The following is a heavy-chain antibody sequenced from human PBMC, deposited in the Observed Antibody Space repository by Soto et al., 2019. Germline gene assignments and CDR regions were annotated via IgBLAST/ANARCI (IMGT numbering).Heavy chain of an antibody. CDR2: TSSSGTT. Sequence: QLQLHESGPGPVKSSETLSLTCSVSGGSISGRAYYWAWIRPPPGKGLAWVGSTSSSGTTYSNPSLKSRVIISVDTAKNQFSLNLTSVTAPDTATYYCAREQCGGDKCFSERDVYYYYVDVWGKGTTVTVSS. J-gene: IGHJ6*03. CDR1: GGSISGRAYY. V-gene: IGHV4-39*01. D-gene: IGHD2-21*02. CDR3: AREQCGGDKCFSERDVYYYYVDV.